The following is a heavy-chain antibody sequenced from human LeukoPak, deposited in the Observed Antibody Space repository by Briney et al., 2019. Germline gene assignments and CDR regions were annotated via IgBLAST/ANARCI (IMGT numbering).Heavy chain of an antibody. CDR2: MNPNSGNT. V-gene: IGHV1-8*03. J-gene: IGHJ3*02. Sequence: GASVKVSFKASGYTFTSYDINWVRQATGQGLEWMGWMNPNSGNTGYAQKFQGRVTITRNTSISTAYMELSSLRSEDTAVYYCARGADESDAFDIWGQGTMVTVSS. CDR3: ARGADESDAFDI. CDR1: GYTFTSYD.